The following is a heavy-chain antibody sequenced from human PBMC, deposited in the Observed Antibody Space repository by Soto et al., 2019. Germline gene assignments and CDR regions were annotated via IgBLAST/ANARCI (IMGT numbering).Heavy chain of an antibody. V-gene: IGHV1-8*01. CDR3: ARDRKDYDFWSGPGHYYYYYGMDV. J-gene: IGHJ6*02. Sequence: ASVKVSCKASGYTFTSYDINWVRQATGQGLEWMGWMNPNSGNTGYAQKFQGRVTMTRNTSISTAYMELSSLRSEDTAVYYCARDRKDYDFWSGPGHYYYYYGMDVWGQGTTVTVSS. D-gene: IGHD3-3*01. CDR1: GYTFTSYD. CDR2: MNPNSGNT.